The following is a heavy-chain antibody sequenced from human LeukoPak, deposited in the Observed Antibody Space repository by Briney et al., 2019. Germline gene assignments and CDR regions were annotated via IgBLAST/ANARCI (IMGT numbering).Heavy chain of an antibody. CDR3: AKERYYDSSGYSYFDY. Sequence: GGSLRLSCAASGFTFSSYAMSWVSQAPGKGREWGSAISGSGGSTYYADSVKGRFTISRDNSKNTLYLQMNSLRAEDTAVYYCAKERYYDSSGYSYFDYWGQGTLVTVSS. J-gene: IGHJ4*02. V-gene: IGHV3-23*01. CDR2: ISGSGGST. CDR1: GFTFSSYA. D-gene: IGHD3-22*01.